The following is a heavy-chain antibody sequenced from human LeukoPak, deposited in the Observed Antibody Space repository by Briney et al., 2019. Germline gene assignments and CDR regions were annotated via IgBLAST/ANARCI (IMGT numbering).Heavy chain of an antibody. CDR2: INPNSGGT. V-gene: IGHV1-2*02. CDR1: GYTFTGYY. D-gene: IGHD3-22*01. CDR3: ARDSYYDLDAFDI. J-gene: IGHJ3*02. Sequence: ASVKVSCKASGYTFTGYYMHWVRQAPGQGLEWMGWINPNSGGTNYAQKFQGRVTMTRDTSISTACMELSRLRSDDTAVYYCARDSYYDLDAFDIWGQGTMVTVSS.